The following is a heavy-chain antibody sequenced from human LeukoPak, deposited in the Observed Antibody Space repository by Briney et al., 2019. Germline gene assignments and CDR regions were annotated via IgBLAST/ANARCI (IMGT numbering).Heavy chain of an antibody. J-gene: IGHJ4*02. Sequence: PGESLRLSCAASGFNFSSFGMHWVRQAPGKGLEWVAVIWYAGNNKYYADSMKGRFTISRDNSKNTLYLHMNSLRAEDTAVYYCARNGQQWPVYSCDDWGQGTLVTVSS. CDR3: ARNGQQWPVYSCDD. CDR2: IWYAGNNK. CDR1: GFNFSSFG. V-gene: IGHV3-33*01. D-gene: IGHD6-19*01.